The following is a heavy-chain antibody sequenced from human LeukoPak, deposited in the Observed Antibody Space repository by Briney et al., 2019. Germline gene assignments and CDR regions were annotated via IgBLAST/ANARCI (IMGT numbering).Heavy chain of an antibody. D-gene: IGHD2-15*01. CDR1: GGSISSGGYY. Sequence: SETLSLTCTVSGGSISSGGYYWSWIRQHPGKGLEWLGNVYFSGSTYDNPSLKSRLTISADTSKNQFSLQLRSVTAADTAVYYCVIGVGWQPDYWGQGALVTVSS. CDR3: VIGVGWQPDY. CDR2: VYFSGST. J-gene: IGHJ4*02. V-gene: IGHV4-61*08.